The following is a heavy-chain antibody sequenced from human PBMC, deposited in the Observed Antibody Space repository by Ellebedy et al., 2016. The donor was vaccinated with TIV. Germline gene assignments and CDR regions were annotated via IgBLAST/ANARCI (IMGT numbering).Heavy chain of an antibody. V-gene: IGHV3-48*03. J-gene: IGHJ4*02. Sequence: PGGSLRLSCAAFGVTFSSYEMNWVRQAPGKGLEWVSYIDSSGSTKYYADSVKGRFTISRDNAKNSLYLQMNTLRAEDTAVYYCARFLIREVYWGQGSLVTVSS. CDR3: ARFLIREVY. CDR1: GVTFSSYE. CDR2: IDSSGSTK. D-gene: IGHD2-21*01.